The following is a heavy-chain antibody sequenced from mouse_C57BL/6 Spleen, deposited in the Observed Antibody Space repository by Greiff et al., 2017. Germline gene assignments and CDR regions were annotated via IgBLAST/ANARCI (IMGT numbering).Heavy chain of an antibody. V-gene: IGHV5-17*01. D-gene: IGHD1-1*01. CDR1: GFTFSDYG. Sequence: EVHLVESGGGLVKPGGSLKLSCAASGFTFSDYGMHWVRQAPEKGLEWVAYISSGSSTIYYADTVKGRFTISRDNAKNTLFLQMTSLRSEDTAMYYCARYGSSYNYAMDYWGQGTSVTVSS. J-gene: IGHJ4*01. CDR3: ARYGSSYNYAMDY. CDR2: ISSGSSTI.